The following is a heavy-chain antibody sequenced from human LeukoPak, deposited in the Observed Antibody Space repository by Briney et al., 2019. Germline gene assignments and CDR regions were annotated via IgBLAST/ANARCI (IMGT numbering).Heavy chain of an antibody. J-gene: IGHJ4*02. D-gene: IGHD6-19*01. CDR3: AKGLVAGEEFDY. Sequence: GGSLRLSCAASGFTFSSYAMHWVRQAPGKGLEWVAVISYDGSNKYYADSVKGRFTISRDNSKNTLYLQMNSLRAEDTAVYYCAKGLVAGEEFDYWGQGTLVTVSS. CDR2: ISYDGSNK. V-gene: IGHV3-30-3*01. CDR1: GFTFSSYA.